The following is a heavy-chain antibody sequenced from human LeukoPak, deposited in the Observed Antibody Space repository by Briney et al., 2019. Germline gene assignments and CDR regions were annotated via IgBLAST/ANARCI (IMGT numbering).Heavy chain of an antibody. CDR2: IYYSGST. Sequence: PSETLSLTGTVSGGSISSTNYYWGWIRQPPGRGLEWIGSIYYSGSTYYNPSLRSRVTISVDTFKNQFSLKQSSVTAAYTAVYYCARLPVAVMGDCFDYWGQGALVTVSS. CDR1: GGSISSTNYY. J-gene: IGHJ4*02. V-gene: IGHV4-39*01. CDR3: ARLPVAVMGDCFDY. D-gene: IGHD2-21*01.